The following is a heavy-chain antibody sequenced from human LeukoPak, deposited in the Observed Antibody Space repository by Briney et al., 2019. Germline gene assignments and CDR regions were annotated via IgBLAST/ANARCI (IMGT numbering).Heavy chain of an antibody. J-gene: IGHJ4*02. CDR3: VKGHAPSGSYADY. CDR1: GFTFSNYA. Sequence: PGGSLRLSCAASGFTFSNYAMTWVRQAPGKGLEWVSSISGSGDGTYYADAVKGRFTISRDNSKNTLYVQMNSLRAEDTAVYYCVKGHAPSGSYADYWGQGTLVTVSS. CDR2: ISGSGDGT. D-gene: IGHD1-26*01. V-gene: IGHV3-23*01.